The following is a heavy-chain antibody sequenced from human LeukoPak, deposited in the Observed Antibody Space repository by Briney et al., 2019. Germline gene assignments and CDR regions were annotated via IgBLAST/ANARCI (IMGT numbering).Heavy chain of an antibody. CDR2: INQGGSDK. D-gene: IGHD3-10*02. J-gene: IGHJ4*02. V-gene: IGHV3-7*03. CDR3: ARKTVVGSYFDY. Sequence: PGGSLRLSCAASGFTFSAYWMSWVRQAPGKGLEWVANINQGGSDKYYVDSVKGRFTISRDNAKNSLYLQMNSLRAEDTAVYYCARKTVVGSYFDYWGQGTPVTVSS. CDR1: GFTFSAYW.